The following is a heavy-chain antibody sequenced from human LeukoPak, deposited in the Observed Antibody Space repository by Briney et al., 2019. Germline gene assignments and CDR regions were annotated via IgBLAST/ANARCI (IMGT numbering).Heavy chain of an antibody. CDR2: INPTGGST. V-gene: IGHV1-46*01. D-gene: IGHD4-23*01. CDR1: GYTFTNYY. CDR3: ARANYGGNSDYYYYGMDV. J-gene: IGHJ6*02. Sequence: ASVKVSCKASGYTFTNYYMHWVRQAPGQGLEWMGIINPTGGSTSHTQKFQGRVTMTRDTSTSTVYMELSSLRSEDTAVYYCARANYGGNSDYYYYGMDVWGQGTTVTVSS.